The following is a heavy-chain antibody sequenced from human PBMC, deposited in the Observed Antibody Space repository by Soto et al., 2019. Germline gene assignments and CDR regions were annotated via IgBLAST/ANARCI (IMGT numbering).Heavy chain of an antibody. J-gene: IGHJ4*02. CDR3: ARSYGVTYYCDY. V-gene: IGHV1-69*02. CDR1: GGTFSSYT. D-gene: IGHD5-18*01. CDR2: IIPILGIA. Sequence: QVQLVQSGAEVKKPGSSVKVSCKASGGTFSSYTISWVRQAPGQGLEWMGRIIPILGIANYAQKFQGRVTITADKSTSTAYMELSSLRSEDTAVYYCARSYGVTYYCDYWGQGTLVTVSS.